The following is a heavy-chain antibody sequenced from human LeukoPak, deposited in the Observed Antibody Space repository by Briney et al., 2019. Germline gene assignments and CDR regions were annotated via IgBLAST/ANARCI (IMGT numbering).Heavy chain of an antibody. Sequence: GGSLRLSCAASGFTFSSYAMSWVRQAPGKGLEWVSAISGSGGSTYYADSVKGRFTISRDNSKNTLYLQMNSLRAEDTAVYYCAKDQFPHYDFWSGYYHWGQGTLVTVSS. V-gene: IGHV3-23*01. CDR2: ISGSGGST. D-gene: IGHD3-3*01. CDR1: GFTFSSYA. J-gene: IGHJ5*02. CDR3: AKDQFPHYDFWSGYYH.